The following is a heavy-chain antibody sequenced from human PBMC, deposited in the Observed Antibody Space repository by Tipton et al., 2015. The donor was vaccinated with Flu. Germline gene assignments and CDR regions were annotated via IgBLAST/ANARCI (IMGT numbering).Heavy chain of an antibody. D-gene: IGHD3-10*01. CDR2: IHGSGGS. CDR3: ARGSGSGTEMTFYV. Sequence: TLSLTCTVSGGSVNSDNNYWSWIRQPAGKGLEWIGRIHGSGGSNYNPSLRGRVTISADTSKNQFSLRLTSVTAADTAVYYCARGSGSGTEMTFYVWGPGTVATVSS. J-gene: IGHJ4*02. V-gene: IGHV4-61*02. CDR1: GGSVNSDNNY.